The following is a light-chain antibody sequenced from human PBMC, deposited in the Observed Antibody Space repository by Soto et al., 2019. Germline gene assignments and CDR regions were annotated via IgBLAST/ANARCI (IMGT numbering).Light chain of an antibody. J-gene: IGKJ1*01. Sequence: DIQMTQSPSTLYASVGDRVTITCRASHSISYWLAWYQQKPGKAPKLLIYDASSLESGVPSRFSGSGSGTDFTLTISSLEPEDFAVYYCQQRNNWPWTFGQGTKVDI. CDR1: HSISYW. CDR2: DAS. CDR3: QQRNNWPWT. V-gene: IGKV1-5*01.